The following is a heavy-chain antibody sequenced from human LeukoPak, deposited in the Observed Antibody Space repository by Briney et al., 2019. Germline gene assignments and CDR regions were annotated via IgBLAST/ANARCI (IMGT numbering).Heavy chain of an antibody. V-gene: IGHV3-33*06. J-gene: IGHJ4*02. Sequence: GGTLRLSCAASGFTFSRYGMHWVRQAPGTGLEWVAVILFTGSNKYYADSVTARFTISRHNSKHTPYLQMNSLRAEDTAVYYCAKVGDGGYYLDYWGQGTLVPVSS. CDR1: GFTFSRYG. D-gene: IGHD4-23*01. CDR2: ILFTGSNK. CDR3: AKVGDGGYYLDY.